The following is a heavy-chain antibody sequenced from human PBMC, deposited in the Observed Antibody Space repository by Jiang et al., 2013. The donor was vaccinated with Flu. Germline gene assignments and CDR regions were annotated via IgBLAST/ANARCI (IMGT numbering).Heavy chain of an antibody. J-gene: IGHJ6*03. V-gene: IGHV3-23*01. Sequence: QLLESGGGLVQPGGSLRLSCAASRFTFSSYALSWVRQAPGKGLEWVSAISGSGISTYYADSVKGRFTISRDNSKNTLYLQMNSLRAADTAVYYCAKVGHTAPYYSYMDVWGKGTTVAVSS. CDR2: ISGSGIST. CDR1: RFTFSSYA. D-gene: IGHD5-18*01. CDR3: AKVGHTAPYYSYMDV.